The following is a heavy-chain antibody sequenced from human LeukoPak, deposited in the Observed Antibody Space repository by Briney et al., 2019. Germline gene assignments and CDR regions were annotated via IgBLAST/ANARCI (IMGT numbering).Heavy chain of an antibody. CDR2: IHSDGSST. Sequence: PGGSLRLSCAASGFTFSSYWMHRVRQAPGKGLVWVSRIHSDGSSTSYADSVKGRFTISRDNAKNTLYLQMNSLRAEDTAVYYCVRYSGSYFSAFDYWGQGTLVTVSS. J-gene: IGHJ4*02. V-gene: IGHV3-74*01. D-gene: IGHD1-26*01. CDR1: GFTFSSYW. CDR3: VRYSGSYFSAFDY.